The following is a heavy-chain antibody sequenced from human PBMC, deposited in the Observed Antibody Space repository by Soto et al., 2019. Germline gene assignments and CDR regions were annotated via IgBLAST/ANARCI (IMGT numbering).Heavy chain of an antibody. Sequence: QVQLVESGGGVVQPGRSLRLSCAGSGFSLSSYTMHWVRQSPGKGLEWVALISFDSSSKHYADSVRGRFSISRDNSKNTLYLKMDSLRPDDTALYYCARDRLRLGELSLIGYFDSWGQGTLVTVSS. CDR2: ISFDSSSK. J-gene: IGHJ4*02. V-gene: IGHV3-30-3*01. CDR1: GFSLSSYT. D-gene: IGHD3-16*02. CDR3: ARDRLRLGELSLIGYFDS.